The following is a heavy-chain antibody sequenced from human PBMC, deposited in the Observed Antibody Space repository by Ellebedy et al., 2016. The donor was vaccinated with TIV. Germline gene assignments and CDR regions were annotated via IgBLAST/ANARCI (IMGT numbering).Heavy chain of an antibody. CDR3: ARDREIAVADFVY. CDR2: IKEDGSDK. Sequence: GESLKISCAASGFTFSSSWMTWVRQAPGKGLEWVANIKEDGSDKNYVDSVKGRFTISRDNAKNLLYLQMNSLRAEDTAVYYCARDREIAVADFVYWGQGTLVTVSS. J-gene: IGHJ4*02. CDR1: GFTFSSSW. D-gene: IGHD6-19*01. V-gene: IGHV3-7*01.